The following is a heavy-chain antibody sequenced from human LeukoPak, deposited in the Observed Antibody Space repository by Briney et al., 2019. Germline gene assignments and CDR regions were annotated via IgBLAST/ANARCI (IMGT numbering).Heavy chain of an antibody. CDR1: GGSISSYY. D-gene: IGHD3-22*01. J-gene: IGHJ3*02. V-gene: IGHV4-34*01. CDR2: INHSGST. CDR3: ARRPPYYYDSSGSSPGAFDI. Sequence: SETLSLTCTVSGGSISSYYWSWIRQPPGKGLEWIGEINHSGSTNYNPSLKSRVTISVDTSKNQFSLKLSSVTAADTAVYYCARRPPYYYDSSGSSPGAFDIWGQGTMVTVSS.